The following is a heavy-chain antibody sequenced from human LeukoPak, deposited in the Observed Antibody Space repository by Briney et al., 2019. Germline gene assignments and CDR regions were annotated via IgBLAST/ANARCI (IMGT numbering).Heavy chain of an antibody. CDR1: GFTFSTYW. V-gene: IGHV3-7*01. CDR2: IKQDGSEK. CDR3: TRGWGSSGPGDF. J-gene: IGHJ4*02. D-gene: IGHD3-22*01. Sequence: GGSLRLSCVVSGFTFSTYWMSWVRQAPGKGLEWVANIKQDGSEKYYVDSVKGRFTISRDNAKKSLYLQVDSLGDEDTGVYYCTRGWGSSGPGDFWGQGTLVTVSS.